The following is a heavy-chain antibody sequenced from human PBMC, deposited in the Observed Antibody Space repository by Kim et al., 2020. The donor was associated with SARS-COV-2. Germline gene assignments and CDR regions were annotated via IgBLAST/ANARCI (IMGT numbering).Heavy chain of an antibody. J-gene: IGHJ5*02. D-gene: IGHD5-18*01. V-gene: IGHV4-34*01. Sequence: SETLSLTCAVYGGSFSGYYWSWIRQPPGQGLEWFGVINHSGSTNYNSSLKSRVIISVSTFKNQSSSKLSSGSAAATAVSYCARVFRPPVTPPWFDPWGQGALVTVSS. CDR1: GGSFSGYY. CDR3: ARVFRPPVTPPWFDP. CDR2: INHSGST.